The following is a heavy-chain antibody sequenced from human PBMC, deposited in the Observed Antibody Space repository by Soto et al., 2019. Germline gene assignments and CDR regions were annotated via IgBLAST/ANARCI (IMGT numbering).Heavy chain of an antibody. Sequence: QMQLAQSGPEVKKPGTSVKVSCKASGFTFINSAIQWVRQARGQRLEWIGWIVVGSGRTDYAQKFQERLTSTRDMATSTAYMELSSLRLEDTAVYYCAAAQGGGATFHFWGQGSLVTVSS. CDR3: AAAQGGGATFHF. J-gene: IGHJ4*02. V-gene: IGHV1-58*02. CDR1: GFTFINSA. D-gene: IGHD1-26*01. CDR2: IVVGSGRT.